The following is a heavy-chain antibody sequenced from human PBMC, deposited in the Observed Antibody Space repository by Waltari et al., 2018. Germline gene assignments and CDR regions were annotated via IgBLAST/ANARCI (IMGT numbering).Heavy chain of an antibody. Sequence: QVQLVESGGGVVQPGGSLRLSCAASGFTFRNYGMHWVRQAPGKGLEWLTFIRSDGSDKYDADSVKCRFTISRDDSKNTVYLQMTSLGVEDTAVYYCARDWNWTWDYWGQGTLVTVSS. J-gene: IGHJ4*02. CDR2: IRSDGSDK. D-gene: IGHD1-1*01. CDR3: ARDWNWTWDY. V-gene: IGHV3-30*02. CDR1: GFTFRNYG.